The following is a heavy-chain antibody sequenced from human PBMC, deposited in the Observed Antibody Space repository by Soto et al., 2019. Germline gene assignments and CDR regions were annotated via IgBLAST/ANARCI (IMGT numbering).Heavy chain of an antibody. Sequence: GGSLRLSCAASGFTFSSYGMHWVRQAPGKGLEWVAVISYDGSNKYYEDSVKGRFTISRDNSKNTLYLQMNSLRAEDTAVYYCAKEPRTIQLFGWFDPWGQGTLVTV. J-gene: IGHJ5*02. CDR1: GFTFSSYG. CDR2: ISYDGSNK. V-gene: IGHV3-30*18. CDR3: AKEPRTIQLFGWFDP. D-gene: IGHD5-18*01.